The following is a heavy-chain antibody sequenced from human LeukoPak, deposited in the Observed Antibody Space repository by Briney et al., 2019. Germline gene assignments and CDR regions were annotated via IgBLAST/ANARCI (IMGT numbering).Heavy chain of an antibody. CDR3: ARVICSGGSCRFDY. CDR1: GGSISSYY. Sequence: PSETLSLTCTVSGGSISSYYWNWIRQPAGKGMEWIGRIHTRGSTNYNPSLKSRATMSVDTSKNQFSLKLSSVTAADTAVYYCARVICSGGSCRFDYWGQGTLVTVSS. D-gene: IGHD2-15*01. CDR2: IHTRGST. V-gene: IGHV4-4*07. J-gene: IGHJ4*02.